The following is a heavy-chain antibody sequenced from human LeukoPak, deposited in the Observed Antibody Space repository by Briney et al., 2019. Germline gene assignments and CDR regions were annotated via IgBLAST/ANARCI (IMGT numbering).Heavy chain of an antibody. D-gene: IGHD2-2*01. Sequence: GGSLRLFCAASGFTFSSYAMSWVRQASGKGLEWVSAISGSGCSTYYADSVKGRFTISRDNSKNTLSLQMNSLRAEDTAVYYCAKDRNVYCSSTSCSSEFDYWGQGTLVTVSS. CDR2: ISGSGCST. J-gene: IGHJ4*02. CDR1: GFTFSSYA. CDR3: AKDRNVYCSSTSCSSEFDY. V-gene: IGHV3-23*01.